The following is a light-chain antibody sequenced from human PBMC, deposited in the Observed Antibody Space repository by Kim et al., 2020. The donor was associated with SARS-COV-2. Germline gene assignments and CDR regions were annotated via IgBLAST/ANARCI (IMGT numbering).Light chain of an antibody. CDR3: QQTYSASRT. CDR1: QDISRY. V-gene: IGKV1-39*01. CDR2: TAS. J-gene: IGKJ1*01. Sequence: AAVGDRVTITCRASQDISRYLNWYQQKPGKAPKLLIYTASSLQSGVPSRFTGSGSETDFTRTISSLQPEDFATYYGQQTYSASRTFGQGTKVDIK.